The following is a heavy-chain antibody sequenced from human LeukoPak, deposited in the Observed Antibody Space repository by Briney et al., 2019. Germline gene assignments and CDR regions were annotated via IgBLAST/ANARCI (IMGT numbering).Heavy chain of an antibody. CDR1: GITFNIFG. V-gene: IGHV3-23*01. CDR3: ANTGLPSPNYFDY. D-gene: IGHD5/OR15-5a*01. J-gene: IGHJ4*02. CDR2: ISGSGFST. Sequence: PGGSLRPSCAASGITFNIFGLSWVRQAPGKGLEWVSTISGSGFSTYYADSVKGRFTISRDNSKNTLYLQMNSLGAEDTAVYYCANTGLPSPNYFDYWGQGTLVTVSS.